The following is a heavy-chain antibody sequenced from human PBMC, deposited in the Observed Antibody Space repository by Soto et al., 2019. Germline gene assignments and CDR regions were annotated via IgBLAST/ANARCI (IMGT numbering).Heavy chain of an antibody. D-gene: IGHD2-21*02. V-gene: IGHV5-10-1*03. J-gene: IGHJ6*02. CDR3: ARHYRSIVVVTAIRGGMDV. CDR2: IDPSDSYT. CDR1: GYSFTSYW. Sequence: EVQLVQSGAEVKKPGESLRISCKGSGYSFTSYWISWVRQMPGKGLEWMGRIDPSDSYTNYSPSFQGHVTISADKSISTAYLQWSSLKASDTAMYYCARHYRSIVVVTAIRGGMDVWGQGTTVTVSS.